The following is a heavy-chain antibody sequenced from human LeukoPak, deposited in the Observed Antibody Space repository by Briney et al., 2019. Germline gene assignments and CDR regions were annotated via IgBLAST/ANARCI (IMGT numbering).Heavy chain of an antibody. CDR3: ARSLSGGYYSGFDY. J-gene: IGHJ4*02. CDR1: GYTFTTYA. V-gene: IGHV7-4-1*02. Sequence: GASVKVSCKASGYTFTTYAMNWVRQAPGQGLEWMGWINTNTGNPTYAQGFTGRFVFSLDTSVSTAYLQISSLKAEDTAVYYCARSLSGGYYSGFDYWGQGTLVTVSS. CDR2: INTNTGNP. D-gene: IGHD3-22*01.